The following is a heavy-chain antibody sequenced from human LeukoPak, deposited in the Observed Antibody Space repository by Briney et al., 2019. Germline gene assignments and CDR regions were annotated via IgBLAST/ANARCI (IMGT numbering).Heavy chain of an antibody. CDR2: ISGSGGST. CDR1: GLTFSSYA. J-gene: IGHJ1*01. Sequence: GGSLRLSCAASGLTFSSYAMSWVRQAPGKGLEWVSAISGSGGSTYYADSVKGRFTISRDNSKNTLYLQMNSLRAEDTAVYYCAKDPWFGELSPEYFQHWGQGTLVTVSS. V-gene: IGHV3-23*01. D-gene: IGHD3-10*01. CDR3: AKDPWFGELSPEYFQH.